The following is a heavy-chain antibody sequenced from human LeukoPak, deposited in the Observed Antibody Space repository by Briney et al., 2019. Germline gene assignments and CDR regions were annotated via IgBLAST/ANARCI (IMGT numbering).Heavy chain of an antibody. CDR2: IYYTGPT. Sequence: SETLSLTCTVSGVSISTSRYYWGWIRQPPGKGLEWIGNIYYTGPTYYNASLESRVTMSVDTSKNQFSLKLSSVTAADTAVYFCARDEAPEYWGQGTLVTVSS. V-gene: IGHV4-39*07. J-gene: IGHJ4*02. CDR3: ARDEAPEY. CDR1: GVSISTSRYY.